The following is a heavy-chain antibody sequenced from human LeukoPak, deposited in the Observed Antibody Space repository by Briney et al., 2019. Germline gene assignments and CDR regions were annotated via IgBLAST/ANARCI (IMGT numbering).Heavy chain of an antibody. CDR1: GGAIGSYY. V-gene: IGHV4-59*08. Sequence: PSETLSLTCTVSGGAIGSYYWSWVRQPPGKGLEWIGYMFYSGGTNSNPSLKSRLTISVDTSKNQFSLKLASVTAADTAVYYCARGGLMVHAHDAFDIWGQGTMVTVSS. CDR3: ARGGLMVHAHDAFDI. D-gene: IGHD2-8*01. CDR2: MFYSGGT. J-gene: IGHJ3*02.